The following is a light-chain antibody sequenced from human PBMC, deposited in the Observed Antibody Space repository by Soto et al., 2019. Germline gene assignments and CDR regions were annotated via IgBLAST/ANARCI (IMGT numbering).Light chain of an antibody. CDR1: HGISST. V-gene: IGKV1D-13*01. J-gene: IGKJ5*01. CDR3: QQFNEYPRT. Sequence: AIQLTQSPSSLSVSVGDRVTITCRASHGISSTLAWYQQKPGKAPKVLIYDASTLETGVPSRFSGSGSGTDFTLTITGLQPEDFATYYCQQFNEYPRTFGQGTRLEIK. CDR2: DAS.